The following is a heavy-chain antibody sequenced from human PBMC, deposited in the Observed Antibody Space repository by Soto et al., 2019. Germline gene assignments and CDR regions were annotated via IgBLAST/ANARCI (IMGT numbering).Heavy chain of an antibody. V-gene: IGHV3-23*01. CDR3: ASEGAAAGTVGCYYYGMDV. Sequence: GGSLRLSCAASGFTFSSYAMSWVRQAPGKGLEWVSAISGSGGSTYYADSVKGRFTISRDNSKNTLYLQMNSLRADDTAVYYCASEGAAAGTVGCYYYGMDVWGQGTTVTVSS. CDR1: GFTFSSYA. D-gene: IGHD6-13*01. J-gene: IGHJ6*02. CDR2: ISGSGGST.